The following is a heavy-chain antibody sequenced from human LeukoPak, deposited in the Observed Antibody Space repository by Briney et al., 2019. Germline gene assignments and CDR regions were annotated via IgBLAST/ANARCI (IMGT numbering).Heavy chain of an antibody. J-gene: IGHJ4*02. D-gene: IGHD3-22*01. CDR2: IYYTGTT. CDR3: ARVYDSRGYYYAPNRYYFDY. V-gene: IGHV4-59*01. CDR1: XGSIKNYC. Sequence: NPSETLSLTCTVSXGSIKNYCWSWIRQPPGKGLEWIGYIYYTGTTSYNPSLKSRVTISVDTSKNQLSLKLSSVTAADTAVYYCARVYDSRGYYYAPNRYYFDYWGQGTLGTVS.